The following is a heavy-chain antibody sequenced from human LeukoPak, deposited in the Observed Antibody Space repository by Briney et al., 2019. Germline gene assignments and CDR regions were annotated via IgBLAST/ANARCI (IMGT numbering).Heavy chain of an antibody. CDR1: GGSISSYY. J-gene: IGHJ4*02. D-gene: IGHD2-8*01. CDR2: IYTSGST. V-gene: IGHV4-4*07. Sequence: SETLSLTCTVSGGSISSYYWSWIRQPGGKGLEWIGRIYTSGSTNYNPSLKSRVTMSVDTSKNQFSLKLSSVTAADTAVYYCARDSVDCTNGVRHFDYWGQGTLVTVSS. CDR3: ARDSVDCTNGVRHFDY.